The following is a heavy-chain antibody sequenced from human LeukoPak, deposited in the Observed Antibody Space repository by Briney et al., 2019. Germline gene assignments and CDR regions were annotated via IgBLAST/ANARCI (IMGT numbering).Heavy chain of an antibody. V-gene: IGHV3-74*01. CDR1: GFTFSNYW. J-gene: IGHJ4*02. D-gene: IGHD6-19*01. CDR2: INSDGINT. Sequence: GGSLRLSCAASGFTFSNYWMHWVRQAPGKGLVWVSRINSDGINTSYADSVKGRFTISRDNAKNTLNLQMNSLRAEDTAVYYCARNSQWLSFDYWGQGTLVTVSS. CDR3: ARNSQWLSFDY.